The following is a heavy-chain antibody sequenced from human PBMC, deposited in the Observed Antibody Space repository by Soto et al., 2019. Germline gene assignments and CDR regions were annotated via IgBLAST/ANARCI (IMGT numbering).Heavy chain of an antibody. CDR2: IWYDGSRK. CDR3: MRDGSFRDSTAP. J-gene: IGHJ5*02. D-gene: IGHD3-22*01. Sequence: QVQLVESGGGVVQPGRSLTVSCAASGFTFSNYGMHWVRQAPDKGLEWVAVIWYDGSRKYYADSVKGRFTISRDDSKKSLYLEMNSLRVDDTALYYGMRDGSFRDSTAPWGQGTLVTVSS. CDR1: GFTFSNYG. V-gene: IGHV3-33*01.